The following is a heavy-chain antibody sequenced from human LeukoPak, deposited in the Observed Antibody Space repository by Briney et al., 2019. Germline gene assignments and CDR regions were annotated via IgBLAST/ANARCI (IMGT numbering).Heavy chain of an antibody. CDR2: ISGSGGST. CDR1: GFTFSSYG. D-gene: IGHD6-13*01. CDR3: AKNRPSSWGNFDY. J-gene: IGHJ4*02. Sequence: PGGSLRLSCSGSGFTFSSYGMSWVRQAPGKGLEWVSGISGSGGSTFYADFVKGRFTISRDNSKNTVYLQMNSLRAEDTAVYYCAKNRPSSWGNFDYWGQGTLVTV. V-gene: IGHV3-23*01.